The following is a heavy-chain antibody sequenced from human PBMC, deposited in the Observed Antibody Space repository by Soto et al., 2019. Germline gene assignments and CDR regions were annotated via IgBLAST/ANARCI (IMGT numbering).Heavy chain of an antibody. V-gene: IGHV3-23*01. D-gene: IGHD7-27*01. Sequence: EVQLLESGGGLVQPGGPLRLSWLASGFTFSRNAMSWVRQAPGKGLEWVSHITSGSGGGTYYADSVKGRFTISRDNAKNTLYMQMNSLRVEDTAVYYCGKGTWGAFDIWGHGTLVTVSS. CDR1: GFTFSRNA. CDR2: ITSGSGGGT. CDR3: GKGTWGAFDI. J-gene: IGHJ3*02.